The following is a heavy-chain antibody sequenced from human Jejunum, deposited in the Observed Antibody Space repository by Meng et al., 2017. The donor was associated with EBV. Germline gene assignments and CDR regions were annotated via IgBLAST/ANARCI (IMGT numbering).Heavy chain of an antibody. CDR2: VSSAGSDT. D-gene: IGHD6-19*01. V-gene: IGHV3-30*04. Sequence: QGQLVESAGGGVPPGRSLRLSCVGSGFTFSVSAMHWVRQAPGKGLEWLADVSSAGSDTYYADSVKGRFTFSRDDSKNTLYLQMDSPRPEDTAVYYCARGRYSSGGSPYFDHWGQGTLVTASS. CDR1: GFTFSVSA. J-gene: IGHJ4*02. CDR3: ARGRYSSGGSPYFDH.